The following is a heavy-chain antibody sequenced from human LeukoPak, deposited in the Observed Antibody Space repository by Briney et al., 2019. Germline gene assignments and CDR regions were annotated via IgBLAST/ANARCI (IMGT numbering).Heavy chain of an antibody. CDR2: FDPEDGET. CDR1: GYTLTELS. J-gene: IGHJ3*02. CDR3: ARAYCGGDCYSAPDAFDI. V-gene: IGHV1-24*01. Sequence: VASVKVSCKVSGYTLTELSMHWVRQAPGKGLEWMGGFDPEDGETIYAQKFQGRVTMTEDTSTDTAYMELSSLRSEDAAVYYCARAYCGGDCYSAPDAFDIWGQGTMVTVSS. D-gene: IGHD2-21*02.